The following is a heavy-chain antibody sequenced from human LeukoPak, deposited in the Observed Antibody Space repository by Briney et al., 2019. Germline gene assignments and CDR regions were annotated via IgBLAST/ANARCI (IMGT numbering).Heavy chain of an antibody. CDR3: ARGGGSSHFDS. Sequence: ASVKVSCKASGYTFTTYSFHWVRQAPGQGLEWMGWINPNTGGTNYAQKFQGRVTMTSDTSVSTAYVDLNRLGSDDTAVYYCARGGGSSHFDSWGQGSPVIVSS. CDR2: INPNTGGT. CDR1: GYTFTTYS. D-gene: IGHD2-15*01. J-gene: IGHJ4*02. V-gene: IGHV1-2*02.